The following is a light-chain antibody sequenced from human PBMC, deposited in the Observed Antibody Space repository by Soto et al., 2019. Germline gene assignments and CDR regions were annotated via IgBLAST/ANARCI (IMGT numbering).Light chain of an antibody. J-gene: IGKJ2*01. V-gene: IGKV3-15*01. CDR2: GTF. CDR3: QEYNNWHPLYT. CDR1: QSVSGD. Sequence: EIVLTQSPATLSVSPGERATLSCRASQSVSGDLAWYQQKPGQAPRLLIYGTFTRATGIPANFSGSGSWTGFTLSISRRQSVDFPVSYCQEYNNWHPLYTFRKGTKLEIK.